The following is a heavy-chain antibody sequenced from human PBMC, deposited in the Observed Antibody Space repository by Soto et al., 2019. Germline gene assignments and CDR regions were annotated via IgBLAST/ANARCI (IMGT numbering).Heavy chain of an antibody. CDR1: GFTFSSYS. CDR2: ISSSSSTI. J-gene: IGHJ5*02. CDR3: ARHTERISRFGLFDP. Sequence: EVQLVESGGGLVQPGGSLRLSCAASGFTFSSYSMNWVRQAPGKGLEWVSYISSSSSTIYYADSVKGRFTISRDNAKNSLNLQMNSPRAEDTAVDYCARHTERISRFGLFDPWGRGTLVSVSS. V-gene: IGHV3-48*01. D-gene: IGHD3-3*01.